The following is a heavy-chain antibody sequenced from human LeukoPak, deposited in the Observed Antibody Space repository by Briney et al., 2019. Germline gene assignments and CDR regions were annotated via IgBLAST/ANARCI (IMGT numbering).Heavy chain of an antibody. CDR2: FDPEDGET. D-gene: IGHD4-17*01. Sequence: ASVKVSCKVSGYTLTELSMHWVRQAPGKGLEWMRGFDPEDGETIYAQKFQGRVTMTEDTSTDTAYMELSSLRSEDTAVYYCATGVSYGVSFDYWGQGTLVTVSS. CDR1: GYTLTELS. CDR3: ATGVSYGVSFDY. V-gene: IGHV1-24*01. J-gene: IGHJ4*02.